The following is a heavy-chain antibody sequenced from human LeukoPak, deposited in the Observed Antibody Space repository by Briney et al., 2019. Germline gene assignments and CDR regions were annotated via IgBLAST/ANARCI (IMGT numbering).Heavy chain of an antibody. CDR2: INHSGST. CDR3: ASGPPLGYCSGGSCYFGY. J-gene: IGHJ4*02. V-gene: IGHV4-34*01. Sequence: SETLSLTCAVYGGSFSGYYWSWIRQPPGKGLEWIGEINHSGSTNYNPSLKSRVTISVDTSKNQFSLKLSSVTAADTAVYYCASGPPLGYCSGGSCYFGYWGQGTLVTVSS. D-gene: IGHD2-15*01. CDR1: GGSFSGYY.